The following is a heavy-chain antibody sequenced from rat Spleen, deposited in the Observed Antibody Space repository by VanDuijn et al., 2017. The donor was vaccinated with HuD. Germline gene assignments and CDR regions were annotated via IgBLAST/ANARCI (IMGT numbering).Heavy chain of an antibody. CDR3: VRREQIYLLDY. CDR1: GLTFSNYY. Sequence: EVQVVESGGGLVQPGRSMKLSCAALGLTFSNYYMAWVRQAPTKGLEWVASISNDGGNTYYRDSVKGRFSISRDNVKSILYLQMDSLGSDDTATYYCVRREQIYLLDYWGRGVMVTVSS. V-gene: IGHV5-25*01. D-gene: IGHD1-2*01. CDR2: ISNDGGNT. J-gene: IGHJ2*01.